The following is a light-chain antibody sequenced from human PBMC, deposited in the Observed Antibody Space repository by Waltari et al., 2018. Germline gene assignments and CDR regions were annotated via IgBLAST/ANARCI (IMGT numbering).Light chain of an antibody. Sequence: EIVLTQSPATLSLSPGARATLSCRASQSVSSSLAWYQQKPGQAPRLLIYDASNRATGIPARFSGSGSGTDFTLTISSLEPEDFAVYYCQQRSNWLYTFGQGTKLEIK. CDR1: QSVSSS. J-gene: IGKJ2*01. CDR3: QQRSNWLYT. CDR2: DAS. V-gene: IGKV3-11*01.